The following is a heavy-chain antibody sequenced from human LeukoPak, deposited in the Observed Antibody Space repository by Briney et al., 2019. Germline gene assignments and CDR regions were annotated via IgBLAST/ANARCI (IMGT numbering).Heavy chain of an antibody. D-gene: IGHD2-2*01. V-gene: IGHV4-39*07. CDR1: GGSISSSSYY. CDR2: IYYSGST. CDR3: ARVRGLIVVVPVAGGDWFDP. Sequence: SETLSLTCTVSGGSISSSSYYWGWIRQPPGKGLEWIGSIYYSGSTYYNPSLKSRVTISVDTSKNQFSLKLSSVTAADTAVYYCARVRGLIVVVPVAGGDWFDPWGQGTLVTVSS. J-gene: IGHJ5*02.